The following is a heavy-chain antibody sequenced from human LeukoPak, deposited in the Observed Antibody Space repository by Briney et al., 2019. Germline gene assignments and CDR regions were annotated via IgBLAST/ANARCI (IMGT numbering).Heavy chain of an antibody. CDR2: IYYRGST. D-gene: IGHD5-12*01. Sequence: SETLSLTCAVYGGSFSGHYWSWIRQPPGKGLEWIGYIYYRGSTSYNPSLKSRVTISVDTSKNQFSLDLSSVTAADTAVYYCARDLISEYSRSHSHFDPWGQGTLVTVSS. J-gene: IGHJ5*02. V-gene: IGHV4-34*11. CDR1: GGSFSGHY. CDR3: ARDLISEYSRSHSHFDP.